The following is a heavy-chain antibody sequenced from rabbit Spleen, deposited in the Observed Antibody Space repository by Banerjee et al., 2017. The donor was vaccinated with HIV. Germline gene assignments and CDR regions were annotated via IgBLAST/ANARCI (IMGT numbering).Heavy chain of an antibody. Sequence: QEQLVESGGGLVQPEGSLTLTCTASGFSFSSSYYMCWVRLAPGKGLEWIACIYTGSSGSTYYASWAKGRFTISKTSSTTVTLEMTSLTAADTATYFCARSSPSTGPYRVNLWGQGTLVTVS. J-gene: IGHJ4*01. V-gene: IGHV1S45*01. D-gene: IGHD7-1*01. CDR3: ARSSPSTGPYRVNL. CDR1: GFSFSSSYY. CDR2: IYTGSSGST.